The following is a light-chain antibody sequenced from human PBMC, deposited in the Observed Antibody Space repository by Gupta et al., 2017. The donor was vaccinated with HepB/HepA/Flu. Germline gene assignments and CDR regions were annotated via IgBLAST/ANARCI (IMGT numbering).Light chain of an antibody. V-gene: IGKV3-11*01. Sequence: EIVLTQSPATLSLSPGDRATLSCRASQTVSTYLAWYQQKPGQSPRLLIYDISNRATGIPARFSGSGSGTDFTLTISILEPEDFAVYFCQQRSNWPLTFGGGTKVEIK. J-gene: IGKJ4*01. CDR1: QTVSTY. CDR2: DIS. CDR3: QQRSNWPLT.